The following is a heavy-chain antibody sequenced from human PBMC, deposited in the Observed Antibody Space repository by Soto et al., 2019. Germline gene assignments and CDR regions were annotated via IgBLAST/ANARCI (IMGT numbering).Heavy chain of an antibody. J-gene: IGHJ6*01. CDR1: GGTFSSYA. Sequence: GASVKVSCKASGGTFSSYAISWVRQAPGQGLEWMGGIIPIFGTANYAQKFQGRVTITADESTSTAYMKLSSLRSEDTAVYYCSRTYDFWSGYYYYYGMDVWGQGTTVTVSS. CDR2: IIPIFGTA. D-gene: IGHD3-3*01. CDR3: SRTYDFWSGYYYYYGMDV. V-gene: IGHV1-69*13.